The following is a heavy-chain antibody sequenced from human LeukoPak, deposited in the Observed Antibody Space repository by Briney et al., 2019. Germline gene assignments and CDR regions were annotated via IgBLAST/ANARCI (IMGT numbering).Heavy chain of an antibody. Sequence: PGGSLRPFCAASGSPLSSYSINWVRQAPGKGLEWVSYINIDSITVNYADSVKGRFTISRDNAKNSLYLQMNSLRAEDTAVYYCSTAKFDNWGQGTLVTVSS. V-gene: IGHV3-48*01. CDR3: STAKFDN. CDR1: GSPLSSYS. CDR2: INIDSITV. J-gene: IGHJ4*02.